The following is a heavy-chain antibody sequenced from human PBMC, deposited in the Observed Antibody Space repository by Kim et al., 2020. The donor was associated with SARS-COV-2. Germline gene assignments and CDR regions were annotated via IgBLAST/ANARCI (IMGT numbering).Heavy chain of an antibody. V-gene: IGHV4-34*01. CDR2: N. J-gene: IGHJ4*02. Sequence: NNYNPSLKSRVTISVDTSKNQFSLKLSSVTAADTAVYYCARDTVTRAFDYWGQGTLVTVSS. CDR3: ARDTVTRAFDY. D-gene: IGHD4-17*01.